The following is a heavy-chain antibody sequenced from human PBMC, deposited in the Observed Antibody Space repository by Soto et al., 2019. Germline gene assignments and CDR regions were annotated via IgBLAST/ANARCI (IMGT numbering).Heavy chain of an antibody. CDR1: GDSLSSGCYS. J-gene: IGHJ5*01. V-gene: IGHV4-30-2*06. D-gene: IGHD1-26*01. CDR3: ARYSGSWFDP. Sequence: SETLSLTCAVSGDSLSSGCYSWSWIRLSPGKGLECIGYIYHIGTAYYNPSLKSRVGLSVDKPKNQFSLKLSAVTAADTGVYYCARYSGSWFDPWGQGTLVNVSS. CDR2: IYHIGTA.